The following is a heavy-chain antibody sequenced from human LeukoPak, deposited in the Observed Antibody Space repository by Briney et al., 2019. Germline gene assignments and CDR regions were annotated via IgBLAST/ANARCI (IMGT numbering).Heavy chain of an antibody. J-gene: IGHJ6*03. Sequence: SEALSLTCAVYGGSFSGYYWSWIRQPPGKGLEWIGEINHSGSTNYNPSLKSRVTISVDTSKNQFSLKLSSVTAADTAVYYCARVLQYQLRRSYYYYYMDVWGKGTTVTVSS. CDR2: INHSGST. CDR1: GGSFSGYY. D-gene: IGHD2-2*01. V-gene: IGHV4-34*01. CDR3: ARVLQYQLRRSYYYYYMDV.